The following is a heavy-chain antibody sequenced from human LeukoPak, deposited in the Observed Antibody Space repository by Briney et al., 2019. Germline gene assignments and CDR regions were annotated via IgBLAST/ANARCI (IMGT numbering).Heavy chain of an antibody. V-gene: IGHV3-23*01. CDR2: ISGSGGST. J-gene: IGHJ4*02. CDR1: GFTFSSYW. Sequence: GGSLRLSCAASGFTFSSYWMSWVRQAPGKGLEWVSAISGSGGSTYYADSVKGRFTISRDNSKNTLYLQMNSLRAEDTAVYYCARDMGAAGDHWGQGTLLSVSS. D-gene: IGHD6-13*01. CDR3: ARDMGAAGDH.